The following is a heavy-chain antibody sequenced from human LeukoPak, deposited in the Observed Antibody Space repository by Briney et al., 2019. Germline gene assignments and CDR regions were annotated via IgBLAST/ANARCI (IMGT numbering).Heavy chain of an antibody. CDR3: AREMVVEYSSNQPGAEYFQH. CDR1: GFTFSSYW. CDR2: ISSSSSYI. V-gene: IGHV3-21*01. J-gene: IGHJ1*01. D-gene: IGHD6-6*01. Sequence: GGSLRLSCAASGFTFSSYWMSWVRQAPGKGLEWVSSISSSSSYIYYADSVKGRFTISRDNAKNSLYLQMNSLRAEDTAVYYRAREMVVEYSSNQPGAEYFQHWGQGTLVTVSS.